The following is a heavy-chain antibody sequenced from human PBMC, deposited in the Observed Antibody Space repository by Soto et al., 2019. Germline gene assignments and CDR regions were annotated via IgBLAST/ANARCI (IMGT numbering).Heavy chain of an antibody. V-gene: IGHV4-39*01. D-gene: IGHD3-10*02. CDR1: GGSISSSSYY. CDR3: ATVGSGMFFEY. Sequence: SETLSLTCTVSGGSISSSSYYWGWIRQPPGKGLEWIGSIYYSGSTYYNPSLKSRVTISVDTSKNQFSLKLSSVTAADTAVYYCATVGSGMFFEYWGQGTLVTVSS. CDR2: IYYSGST. J-gene: IGHJ4*02.